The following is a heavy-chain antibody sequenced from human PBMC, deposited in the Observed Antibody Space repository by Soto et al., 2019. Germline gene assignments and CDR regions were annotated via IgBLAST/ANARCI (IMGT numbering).Heavy chain of an antibody. D-gene: IGHD3-9*01. CDR3: ARGWDWLLYSDY. CDR2: IYSGGST. J-gene: IGHJ4*02. V-gene: IGHV3-66*01. CDR1: GFTFDDYA. Sequence: GGSLRLSCAASGFTFDDYAMHWVRQAPGKGLEWVSVIYSGGSTYYADSVKGRFTISRDNSKNTLYLQMNSLRAEDTAVYYCARGWDWLLYSDYWGQGTLVTVSS.